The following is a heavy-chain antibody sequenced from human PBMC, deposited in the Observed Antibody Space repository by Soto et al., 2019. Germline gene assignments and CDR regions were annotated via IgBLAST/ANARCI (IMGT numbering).Heavy chain of an antibody. D-gene: IGHD3-16*01. CDR3: AHIPHYYQYDWFDP. CDR2: IYWDDDK. V-gene: IGHV2-5*02. Sequence: QITLKESGPTLVKPTQTLTLTCTFSGFSLTTRGVGVGWIRQPPGKALECLALIYWDDDKRYSPSLQSRLSILKXTXKNQVVRTMPNVDPVDTATYYCAHIPHYYQYDWFDPWGQGTLVSVSS. CDR1: GFSLTTRGVG. J-gene: IGHJ5*02.